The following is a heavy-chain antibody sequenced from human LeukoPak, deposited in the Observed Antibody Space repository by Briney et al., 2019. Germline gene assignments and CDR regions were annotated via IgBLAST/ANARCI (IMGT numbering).Heavy chain of an antibody. D-gene: IGHD3-22*01. Sequence: SETLSLTCAVYGGSFSGYYWSWIRQPPGKGLEWIGEINHSGSTNYNPSLKSRVTTSVDTSKNQFSLKLSSVTAADTAVYYCARERDSSGYADYWGQGTLVTVSS. CDR3: ARERDSSGYADY. V-gene: IGHV4-34*01. CDR2: INHSGST. CDR1: GGSFSGYY. J-gene: IGHJ4*02.